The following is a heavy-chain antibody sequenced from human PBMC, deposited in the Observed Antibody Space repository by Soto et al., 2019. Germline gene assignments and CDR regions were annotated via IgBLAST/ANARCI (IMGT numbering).Heavy chain of an antibody. Sequence: QVQLVQSGAEVKKPGASVKVSCKASGYTFTSYGISWVRQAPGQGLEWMGWISAYNGNTNYAQKLQGRVTMTTDTSTRTGSMELRSLRSDGTAVYYCARVMAQLLWFGALLNPYNWFDPWGQGTLVTVSS. CDR1: GYTFTSYG. V-gene: IGHV1-18*01. J-gene: IGHJ5*02. D-gene: IGHD3-10*01. CDR2: ISAYNGNT. CDR3: ARVMAQLLWFGALLNPYNWFDP.